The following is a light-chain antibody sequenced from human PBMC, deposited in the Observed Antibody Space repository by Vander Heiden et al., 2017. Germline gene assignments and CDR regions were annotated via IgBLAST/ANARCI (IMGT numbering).Light chain of an antibody. J-gene: IGLJ3*02. CDR1: SSNIGARYD. V-gene: IGLV1-40*01. CDR3: QSYDSSLSGSSV. CDR2: VNS. Sequence: QSVLTQPPSVSGAPGQRVTISCTGSSSNIGARYDVHRYQQLPGTAPKLRSYVNSNRPSGVPDRFSCSNSGTSDYLAITGLQAEDEAEYDCQSYDSSLSGSSVFGGGTKMTVL.